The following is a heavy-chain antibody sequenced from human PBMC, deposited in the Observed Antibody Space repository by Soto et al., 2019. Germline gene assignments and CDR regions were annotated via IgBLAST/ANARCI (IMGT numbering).Heavy chain of an antibody. J-gene: IGHJ5*02. V-gene: IGHV1-2*02. D-gene: IGHD3-16*01. CDR1: GYTFRDYY. Sequence: GASVKVSCKASGYTFRDYYMHWVRQAPGQGLEWMGWINPATGGTKYAQKFQGRVAMTRDTSISTAYMELSRLTSDDTAVYYCANLQGGLTFDPWGQGTLVTVSS. CDR2: INPATGGT. CDR3: ANLQGGLTFDP.